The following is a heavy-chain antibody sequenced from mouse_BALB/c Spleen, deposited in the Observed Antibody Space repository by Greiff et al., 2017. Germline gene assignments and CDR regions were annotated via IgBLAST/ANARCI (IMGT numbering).Heavy chain of an antibody. CDR2: IRSGSSTI. J-gene: IGHJ4*01. CDR1: GFTFSSFG. D-gene: IGHD1-1*01. Sequence: EVMLVESGGGLVQPGGSRKLSCAASGFTFSSFGMHWVRQAPEKGLEWVAYIRSGSSTIYYADTVKGRFTISRDNPKNTLFLQMTSLRSEDTAMYYCARAVVANYAMDYWGQGTSVTVSS. V-gene: IGHV5-17*02. CDR3: ARAVVANYAMDY.